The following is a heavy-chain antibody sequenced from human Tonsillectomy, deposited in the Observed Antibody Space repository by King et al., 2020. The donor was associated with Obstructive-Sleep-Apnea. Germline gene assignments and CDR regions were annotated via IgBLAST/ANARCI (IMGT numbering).Heavy chain of an antibody. J-gene: IGHJ6*02. CDR2: ISGSGGST. CDR1: GFTFSSYT. V-gene: IGHV3-23*04. CDR3: ANSNGFRFGMDV. D-gene: IGHD3-10*01. Sequence: VQLVESGGGLVQPGGSLRLSCAASGFTFSSYTTSWVRQAPGKGLEWVSVISGSGGSTYYADSVKGRFTISRDNSKNTLYLQMNSLRAEDTAVYYCANSNGFRFGMDVWGQGTTVTVSS.